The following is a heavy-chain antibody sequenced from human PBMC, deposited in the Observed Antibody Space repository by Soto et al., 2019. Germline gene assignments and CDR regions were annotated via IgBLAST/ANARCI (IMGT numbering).Heavy chain of an antibody. CDR3: TTVTVIDVHSDF. V-gene: IGHV3-15*01. CDR2: IKTKAEGGTT. Sequence: GGSLRLSCAASGFTLSNACMSGVRQAAGKGLEWVGRIKTKAEGGTTDYAAPVKGRFTISRDDSKNTLYLQMNSLKTEDTAVYYCTTVTVIDVHSDFWGQGILVTVSS. CDR1: GFTLSNAC. J-gene: IGHJ4*02. D-gene: IGHD4-17*01.